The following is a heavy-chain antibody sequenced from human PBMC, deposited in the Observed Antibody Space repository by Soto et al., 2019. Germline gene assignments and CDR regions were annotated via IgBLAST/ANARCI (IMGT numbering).Heavy chain of an antibody. D-gene: IGHD1-1*01. CDR1: GFRFTSHW. CDR2: VNQDGSQS. Sequence: EVQLVESGGGLVQPGGSLRLSCEASGFRFTSHWMSWVRQAPGKGLEWVANVNQDGSQSYLVDSVKGRFISSRDNTKNSLYLQLSSLRAEDTAVYYCVRDGIGGRHFDSWGQGTLVTVSS. J-gene: IGHJ4*02. CDR3: VRDGIGGRHFDS. V-gene: IGHV3-7*01.